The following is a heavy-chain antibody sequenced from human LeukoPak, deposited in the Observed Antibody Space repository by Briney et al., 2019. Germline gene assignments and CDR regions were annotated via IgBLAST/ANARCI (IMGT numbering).Heavy chain of an antibody. CDR2: IYYSGST. CDR3: ARAAGTVYYFDY. CDR1: GGSISSGGYY. D-gene: IGHD6-13*01. Sequence: PSETLSLTCTVSGGSISSGGYYWSWIRQHPGKGLEWIGYIYYSGSTYYNPSPKSRVTISLDTSKNQFSLKLSSVTAADTAVYYCARAAGTVYYFDYWGQGTLVTVSS. J-gene: IGHJ4*02. V-gene: IGHV4-31*03.